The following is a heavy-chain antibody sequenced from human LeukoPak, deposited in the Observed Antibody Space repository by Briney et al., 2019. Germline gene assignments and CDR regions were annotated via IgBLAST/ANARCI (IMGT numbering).Heavy chain of an antibody. V-gene: IGHV3-7*01. CDR1: GFPFSRYW. D-gene: IGHD3-10*01. CDR2: IKQDGSEK. J-gene: IGHJ4*02. Sequence: GGSLRLSCAASGFPFSRYWLSWVRQAPGKGLEWVANIKQDGSEKYYVDSVKGRFTISRDNAKNSLYLQMNSLRVEDTAIHYCARDRASHFDYWGQGTLVTVSS. CDR3: ARDRASHFDY.